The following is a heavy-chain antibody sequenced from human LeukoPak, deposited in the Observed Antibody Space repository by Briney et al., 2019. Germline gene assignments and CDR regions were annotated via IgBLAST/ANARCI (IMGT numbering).Heavy chain of an antibody. V-gene: IGHV3-7*04. J-gene: IGHJ4*02. CDR1: GFTSSSYW. D-gene: IGHD5-18*01. CDR3: ARESTGSGYSYGLH. CDR2: IKQDGSER. Sequence: GGSLRLSCAASGFTSSSYWMNWVRQAPGKGLEWVANIKQDGSERYYVDSVKGRFTISRDNAKNSLYLQMNSLRAEDTAVYYCARESTGSGYSYGLHWGQGTLVTVSS.